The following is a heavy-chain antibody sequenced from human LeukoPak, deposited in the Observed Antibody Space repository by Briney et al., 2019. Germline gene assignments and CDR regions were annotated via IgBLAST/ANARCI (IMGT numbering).Heavy chain of an antibody. CDR1: GYTFTSYY. CDR3: ARDVPYSSGWSYYYYYGMDV. J-gene: IGHJ6*02. CDR2: ISPSGGST. V-gene: IGHV1-46*01. Sequence: ASVKVSCKASGYTFTSYYMHWVRQAPGQGLEWMGIISPSGGSTSYAQKFQGRVTMTRDTSTSTVYMELSSLRSEDTAVYYCARDVPYSSGWSYYYYYGMDVWGQGTTVTVSS. D-gene: IGHD6-19*01.